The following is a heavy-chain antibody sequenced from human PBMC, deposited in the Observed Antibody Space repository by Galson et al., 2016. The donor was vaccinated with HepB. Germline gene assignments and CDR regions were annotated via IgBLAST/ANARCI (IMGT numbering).Heavy chain of an antibody. CDR1: GFTFDEYA. Sequence: SLRPSCAASGFTFDEYAMHWVRQAPGKGLEWVSGISWNSDSIGYADSVRGRFTISRDNAKNSLYLRMNSLRPADTALYYCAKPRRYNHDALHIWGQGTMVTVSS. V-gene: IGHV3-9*01. CDR2: ISWNSDSI. J-gene: IGHJ3*02. D-gene: IGHD5-18*01. CDR3: AKPRRYNHDALHI.